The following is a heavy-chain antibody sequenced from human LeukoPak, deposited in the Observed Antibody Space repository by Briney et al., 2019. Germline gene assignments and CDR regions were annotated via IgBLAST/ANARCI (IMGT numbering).Heavy chain of an antibody. CDR3: ARDGMAVAVGYFDL. CDR1: GDSVSSNSAT. Sequence: SQTLSLTCAISGDSVSSNSATWNWIRQSPSRGLEWLGRTYYRSKWYNDYAASVKSRITNKPDTSKNHFSLQLNSVTPEDTAVYYCARDGMAVAVGYFDLWGRGTLVTVSS. CDR2: TYYRSKWYN. D-gene: IGHD6-19*01. V-gene: IGHV6-1*01. J-gene: IGHJ2*01.